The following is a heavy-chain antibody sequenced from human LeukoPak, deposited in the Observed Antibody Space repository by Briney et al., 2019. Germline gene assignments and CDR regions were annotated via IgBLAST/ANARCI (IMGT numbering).Heavy chain of an antibody. CDR3: VRHLLTAWGHMDV. CDR2: VSSSSDYI. Sequence: GGSLRLSCVASGFTFSSYSMNWVRQAPGKGLEWVSSVSSSSDYIYYADSVKGRFTISRDNAKNSLDLQMNSLRAEDTGVYYCVRHLLTAWGHMDVWGKGPTVPVSS. V-gene: IGHV3-21*01. CDR1: GFTFSSYS. J-gene: IGHJ6*03. D-gene: IGHD1-20*01.